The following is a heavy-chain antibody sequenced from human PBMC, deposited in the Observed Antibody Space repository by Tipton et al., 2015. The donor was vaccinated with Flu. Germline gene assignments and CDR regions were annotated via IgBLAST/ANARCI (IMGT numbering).Heavy chain of an antibody. J-gene: IGHJ4*02. Sequence: LRLSCTVSGYSISTRYYWGWIRQPPGKGLEWIGCVYHGGTTYYNPSLKSRVAISLDTFKNQFSLKLTPVTAAGTAVYYCATTTYFYGSGSHDYWGQGTLVTVSS. CDR3: ATTTYFYGSGSHDY. CDR2: VYHGGTT. V-gene: IGHV4-38-2*02. D-gene: IGHD3-10*01. CDR1: GYSISTRYY.